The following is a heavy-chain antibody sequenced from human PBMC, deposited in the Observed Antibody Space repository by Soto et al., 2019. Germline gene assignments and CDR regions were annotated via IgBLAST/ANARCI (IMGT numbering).Heavy chain of an antibody. V-gene: IGHV2-5*02. CDR3: PHRRRGFSYGHYFDY. J-gene: IGHJ4*02. Sequence: QITLKESGPTLVKPTQPLTLTCTFSGFSLSTSGVNVGWIRQPPGKALELLALIYWDDAKRYSPSLKNRLTITEDTSKNQVVLTMTNIDPVDTATYYCPHRRRGFSYGHYFDYWGQGTLVTVSS. CDR1: GFSLSTSGVN. D-gene: IGHD5-18*01. CDR2: IYWDDAK.